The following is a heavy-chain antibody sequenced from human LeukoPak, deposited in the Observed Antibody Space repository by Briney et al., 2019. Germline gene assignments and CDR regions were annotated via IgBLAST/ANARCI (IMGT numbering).Heavy chain of an antibody. CDR1: GGSITAYY. V-gene: IGHV4-59*12. CDR3: TRENRPFCPFAY. Sequence: KPSETLSLTCTVSGGSITAYYWNWIRQPPGRGLEWLGHVSYSGSCIYNPSLKSRLTLSVDTSKNQFSLRLTSVTAADTAVYYCTRENRPFCPFAYWGQGILVTVSS. J-gene: IGHJ4*02. D-gene: IGHD2/OR15-2a*01. CDR2: VSYSGSC.